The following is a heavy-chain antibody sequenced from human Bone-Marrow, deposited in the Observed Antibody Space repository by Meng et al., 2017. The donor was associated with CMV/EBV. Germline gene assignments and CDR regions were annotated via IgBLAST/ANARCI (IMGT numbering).Heavy chain of an antibody. CDR3: ARVTVAGTFWPNYYGMDV. J-gene: IGHJ6*02. D-gene: IGHD6-19*01. CDR1: GYTFTGYY. Sequence: ASVKVSCKASGYTFTGYYMHWVRQDPGQGLEYIGWINPNGGATGYTQKFQGRVTITTDESTSTAYMELSSLRSEDTAVYYCARVTVAGTFWPNYYGMDVWGQGTTVTVSS. V-gene: IGHV1-2*02. CDR2: INPNGGAT.